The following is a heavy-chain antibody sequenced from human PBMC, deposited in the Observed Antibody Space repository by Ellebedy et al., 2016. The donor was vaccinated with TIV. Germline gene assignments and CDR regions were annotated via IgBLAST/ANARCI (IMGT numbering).Heavy chain of an antibody. Sequence: GESLKISCKGFGYSFSTHWIGWVHQMPGKGLEWMGIIYPGDSKTRYSPSFQGQVTISADKSISTAYLQWSSLRSSDTAMYYCARRTTVATGWTIWGQGTMVTVSS. CDR2: IYPGDSKT. D-gene: IGHD4-17*01. CDR3: ARRTTVATGWTI. CDR1: GYSFSTHW. V-gene: IGHV5-51*07. J-gene: IGHJ3*02.